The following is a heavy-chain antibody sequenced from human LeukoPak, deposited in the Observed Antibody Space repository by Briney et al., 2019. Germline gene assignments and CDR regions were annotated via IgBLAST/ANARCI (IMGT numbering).Heavy chain of an antibody. D-gene: IGHD5-24*01. CDR3: ARVGIDGYNPYNWFDP. J-gene: IGHJ5*02. Sequence: VSVKVSRKASGYTFTSYYMHWVRQAPGQGLEWMGIINPSGGSTSYAQKFQGRVTMTRDTSTSTVYMELSSLRSEDTAVYYCARVGIDGYNPYNWFDPWGQGTLVTVSS. V-gene: IGHV1-46*01. CDR1: GYTFTSYY. CDR2: INPSGGST.